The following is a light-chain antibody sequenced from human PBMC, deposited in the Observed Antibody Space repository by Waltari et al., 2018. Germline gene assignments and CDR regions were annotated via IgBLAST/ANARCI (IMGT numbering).Light chain of an antibody. CDR2: DAS. Sequence: DIQMTQSPSSLSASVGDRVTITCQASQDISNYLNWYQQKPGKAPKFLIYDASNLETGVPSRFSGSGSGTDFTFPISSLQPEDIATYYCQQYDNPLLTFGGGTKVEIK. CDR3: QQYDNPLLT. CDR1: QDISNY. V-gene: IGKV1-33*01. J-gene: IGKJ4*01.